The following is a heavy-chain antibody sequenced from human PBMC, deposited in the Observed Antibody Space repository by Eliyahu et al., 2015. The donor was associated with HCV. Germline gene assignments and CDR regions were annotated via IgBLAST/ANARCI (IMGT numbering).Heavy chain of an antibody. D-gene: IGHD3-10*01. CDR3: ARGGMVRGVIINHDY. CDR1: GFTFXSXG. CDR2: IWYDGSNK. J-gene: IGHJ4*02. Sequence: QVQLVESGGGVVQPGRSLXLXCAASGFTFXSXGMHWVRQAPGKGLGWVAVIWYDGSNKYYADSVKGRFTISRDNSKNTLYLQMNSLRAEDTAVYYCARGGMVRGVIINHDYWGQGTLVTVSS. V-gene: IGHV3-33*01.